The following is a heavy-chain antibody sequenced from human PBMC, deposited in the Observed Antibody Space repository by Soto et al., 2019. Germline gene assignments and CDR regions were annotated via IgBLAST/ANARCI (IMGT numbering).Heavy chain of an antibody. Sequence: ASVKVSCKASGYSFTGYYMHWVRQAPGQGLEWMGWIHPNSGGPNYAQKFQGWVTMTRDTSISTAYMELSRLRSDDTAVYYRARRQGDYGMDVWGQGTTVTVSS. J-gene: IGHJ6*02. CDR3: ARRQGDYGMDV. CDR2: IHPNSGGP. V-gene: IGHV1-2*04. CDR1: GYSFTGYY.